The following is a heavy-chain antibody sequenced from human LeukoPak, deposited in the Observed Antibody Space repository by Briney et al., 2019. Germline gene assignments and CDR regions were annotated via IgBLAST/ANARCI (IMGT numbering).Heavy chain of an antibody. CDR1: GFTFNNAW. CDR2: IKSRSDGGTT. J-gene: IGHJ4*02. CDR3: TTIKYASSWYFDY. Sequence: GGSLRLSCAASGFTFNNAWMSWVRQAPGKGLEWVGRIKSRSDGGTTDYAAPVKGRFTISRDDAKNTLYLQMNSLKTDDTAVYYCTTIKYASSWYFDYWGQGTLVTVSS. D-gene: IGHD6-13*01. V-gene: IGHV3-15*01.